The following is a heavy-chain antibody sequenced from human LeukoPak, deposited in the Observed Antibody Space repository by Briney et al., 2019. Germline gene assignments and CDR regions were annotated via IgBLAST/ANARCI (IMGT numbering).Heavy chain of an antibody. Sequence: HPGGSLSLSCVASGLIFSSYWMHWVRQAPGKGRVWVSRINSDGSSTSYAGSVKARFTISRDNAKNTRYLQVNGLRAEDTAVYYCGRDRIRGDYWGQGTLVTVSS. CDR1: GLIFSSYW. J-gene: IGHJ4*02. D-gene: IGHD1-14*01. CDR3: GRDRIRGDY. CDR2: INSDGSST. V-gene: IGHV3-74*01.